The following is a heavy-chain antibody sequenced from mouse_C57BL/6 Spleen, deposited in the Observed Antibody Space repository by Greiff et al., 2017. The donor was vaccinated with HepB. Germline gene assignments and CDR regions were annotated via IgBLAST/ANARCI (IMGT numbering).Heavy chain of an antibody. J-gene: IGHJ1*03. D-gene: IGHD1-1*01. CDR1: GFNIKDYY. V-gene: IGHV14-2*01. CDR2: IDPEDGET. Sequence: EVQLQESGAELVKPGASVKLSCTASGFNIKDYYMHWVKQRTEQGLEWIGRIDPEDGETKYAPKFQGKATITADTSSNTAYLQLSSLTSEDTAVYYCARDLITTVVAWYFDVWGTGTTVTVSS. CDR3: ARDLITTVVAWYFDV.